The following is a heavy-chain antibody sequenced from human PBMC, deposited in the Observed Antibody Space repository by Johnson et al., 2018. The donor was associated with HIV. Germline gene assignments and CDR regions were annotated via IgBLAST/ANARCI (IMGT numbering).Heavy chain of an antibody. V-gene: IGHV3-30*19. Sequence: VQLVESGGGLVQPGRSLRLSCAASGFTFSSYGMHWVRQAPGKGLEWVAVIWYDGSNKYYADSVKGRFTISRDNSKNTLYVQMNSLRDEDTAVYYCARDRRITIFGSGRAVQSNDAFDIWGQGTMVIVSS. CDR3: ARDRRITIFGSGRAVQSNDAFDI. D-gene: IGHD3-3*01. CDR2: IWYDGSNK. CDR1: GFTFSSYG. J-gene: IGHJ3*02.